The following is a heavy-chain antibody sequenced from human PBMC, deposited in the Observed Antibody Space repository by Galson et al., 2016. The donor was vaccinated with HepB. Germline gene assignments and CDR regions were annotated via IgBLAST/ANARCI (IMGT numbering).Heavy chain of an antibody. CDR3: ARDGGGFIAEVNRYFAL. CDR2: ISYTGNT. Sequence: SETLSLTCTVSGGSISSSNSFWGWIRQPPGKGLEWIGIISYTGNTYYNPSLRSRVTISVDTSENQFSLNLNSVTAADTAVYFCARDGGGFIAEVNRYFALWGRGTLVTVSS. CDR1: GGSISSSNSF. J-gene: IGHJ2*01. D-gene: IGHD6-13*01. V-gene: IGHV4-39*07.